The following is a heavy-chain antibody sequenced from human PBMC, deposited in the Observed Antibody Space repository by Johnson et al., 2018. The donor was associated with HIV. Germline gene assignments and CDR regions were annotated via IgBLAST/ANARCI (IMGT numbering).Heavy chain of an antibody. V-gene: IGHV3-NL1*01. J-gene: IGHJ3*02. D-gene: IGHD4-23*01. Sequence: QVQLVESGGGLVQPGGSLRLSCAASGFAFRSYGMHWVRQAPGKGLEWVAVIYSGGLTYYAQSVKGRFTISRDNSKNTLYLQMNSLRGDDTAIYYCQKHNFGNFVSRALEIWGQGTMVTVSS. CDR1: GFAFRSYG. CDR3: QKHNFGNFVSRALEI. CDR2: IYSGGLT.